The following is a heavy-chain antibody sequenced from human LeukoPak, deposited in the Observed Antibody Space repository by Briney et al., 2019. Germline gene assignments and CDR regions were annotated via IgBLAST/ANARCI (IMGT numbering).Heavy chain of an antibody. V-gene: IGHV3-30*02. J-gene: IGHJ6*03. CDR2: IRYDGSNK. Sequence: GGSLRLSCAASGFTFSSYGMHWVRQAPGKGLEWVAFIRYDGSNKYYADSVKGRFTISRDNSKNTLYLQMNSLRAEDTAVYYCAKVYSGSYYYYYMDVWGKGTTVTVSS. CDR3: AKVYSGSYYYYYMDV. D-gene: IGHD1-26*01. CDR1: GFTFSSYG.